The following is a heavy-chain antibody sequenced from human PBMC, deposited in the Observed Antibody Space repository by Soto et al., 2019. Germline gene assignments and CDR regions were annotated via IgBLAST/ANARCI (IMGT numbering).Heavy chain of an antibody. CDR2: IYYSGST. Sequence: SETLSLTCTVSGDSVSSSSYYWSWIRQPPGKGLEWIGYIYYSGSTNYNPSLKSRVTISVDTSKNQFSLKLSSVTAADTAVYYCAILDYGDSNFDYWGQGTLVTVSS. J-gene: IGHJ4*02. CDR3: AILDYGDSNFDY. D-gene: IGHD4-17*01. CDR1: GDSVSSSSYY. V-gene: IGHV4-61*01.